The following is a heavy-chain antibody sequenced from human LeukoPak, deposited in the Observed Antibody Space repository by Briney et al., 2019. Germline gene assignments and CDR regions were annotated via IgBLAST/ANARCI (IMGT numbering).Heavy chain of an antibody. CDR3: ARVIAAAGNYFDY. J-gene: IGHJ4*02. D-gene: IGHD6-13*01. Sequence: GGSLTLSCAASGFTFSSYAMHWVRQAPGKGLEYVSAISSNGGSTYYANSVKGRFTISRDNSKNTLYLQMGSLRAEDMAVYYCARVIAAAGNYFDYWGQGTLVTVSS. CDR1: GFTFSSYA. CDR2: ISSNGGST. V-gene: IGHV3-64*01.